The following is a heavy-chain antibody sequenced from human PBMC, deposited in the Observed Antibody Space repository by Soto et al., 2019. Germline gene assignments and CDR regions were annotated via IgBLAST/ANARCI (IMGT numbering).Heavy chain of an antibody. Sequence: EVQLVESGGGLVKPGGSLRLSCAVSGFTFISHTLNWVRQAPGQGLGCVSSISGSWSPYYADSVKGRFTISRDNAKNSLYLQMSSLRAEDTAVYYCSREVQPVFRREYDYWGQGTLVTVSS. V-gene: IGHV3-21*04. CDR2: ISGSWSP. CDR3: SREVQPVFRREYDY. CDR1: GFTFISHT. J-gene: IGHJ4*02.